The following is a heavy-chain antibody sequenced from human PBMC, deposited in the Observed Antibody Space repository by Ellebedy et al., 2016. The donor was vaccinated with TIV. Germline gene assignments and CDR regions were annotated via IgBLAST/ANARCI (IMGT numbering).Heavy chain of an antibody. CDR1: GFTFTSYA. CDR3: AKGQGFGEFLTLFDY. CDR2: IRGSGGST. J-gene: IGHJ4*02. Sequence: GGSLRLXCAASGFTFTSYAMSWVRQAPGKGLEWVSAIRGSGGSTYYSDSVKGRFTISRDTSKNTLYLQMNSLRAEDTAVYYCAKGQGFGEFLTLFDYWGQGTLVTVSS. V-gene: IGHV3-23*01. D-gene: IGHD3-10*01.